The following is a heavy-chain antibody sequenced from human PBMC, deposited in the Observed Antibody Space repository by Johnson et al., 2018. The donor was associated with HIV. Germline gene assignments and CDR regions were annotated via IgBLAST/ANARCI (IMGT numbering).Heavy chain of an antibody. V-gene: IGHV3-53*01. J-gene: IGHJ3*01. D-gene: IGHD5-24*01. CDR1: GFTVSSNY. Sequence: VQLVESGGGLIQPGGSLRLSCAASGFTVSSNYMSWVRQAPGKGLEWVSVIYSGGSTYYADSVKGRFTISRDHSKTTLYLQMNSLRAEDTAVYFCARGCRDGYTCDVFDVWGQGTGVTVSS. CDR2: IYSGGST. CDR3: ARGCRDGYTCDVFDV.